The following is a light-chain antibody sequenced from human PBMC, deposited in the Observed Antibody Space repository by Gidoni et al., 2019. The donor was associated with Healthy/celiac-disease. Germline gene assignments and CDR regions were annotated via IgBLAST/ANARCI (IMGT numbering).Light chain of an antibody. V-gene: IGKV1-9*01. CDR2: AAS. J-gene: IGKJ4*01. CDR3: QQLRA. Sequence: DIQLTQSPSFLSASVGDRVTITCWASQGISSYLAWYQQKPGKAPKLLIYAASTLQSGVPSRFSGSGSGTEFTLTISSLQPEDFATYYCQQLRAFGGGTKVEIK. CDR1: QGISSY.